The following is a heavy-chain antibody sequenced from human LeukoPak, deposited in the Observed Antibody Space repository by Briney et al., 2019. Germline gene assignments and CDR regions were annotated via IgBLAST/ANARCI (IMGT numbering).Heavy chain of an antibody. D-gene: IGHD6-19*01. V-gene: IGHV1-2*02. CDR1: GYTFTSYD. CDR3: ARLRVGSGTINFDY. J-gene: IGHJ4*02. Sequence: ASVKVSCKASGYTFTSYDINWVRQAPGQGLEWMGWINPNSGGTNYAQKFQGRVTMTRDTSISTAYMELSRLRSDDTAVYYCARLRVGSGTINFDYWGQGTLVTVSS. CDR2: INPNSGGT.